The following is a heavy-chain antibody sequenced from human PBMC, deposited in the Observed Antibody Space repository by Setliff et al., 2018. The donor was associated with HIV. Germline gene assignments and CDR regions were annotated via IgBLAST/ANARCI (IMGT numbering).Heavy chain of an antibody. Sequence: ASVKVSCKASGYTFTGNYIHWVRQAPGQGLEWMGWINPNSGGTNYEQKFQGRVTLTRDPSISTAYMELSRLRSDDTALYYCARTLYSSFSSFDYWRQGTLVTVSS. D-gene: IGHD6-19*01. CDR2: INPNSGGT. CDR3: ARTLYSSFSSFDY. V-gene: IGHV1-2*02. J-gene: IGHJ4*02. CDR1: GYTFTGNY.